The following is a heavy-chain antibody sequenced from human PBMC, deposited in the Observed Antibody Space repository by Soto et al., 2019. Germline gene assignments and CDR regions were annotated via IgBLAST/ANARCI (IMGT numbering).Heavy chain of an antibody. J-gene: IGHJ4*02. CDR1: GFTFSSYG. V-gene: IGHV3-33*01. Sequence: GGSLRLSCAASGFTFSSYGRHWVRQAPGKGLEWVAVIWYDGSNKYYADSVKGRFTISRDNSKNTLYLQMNSLRAEDTAVYYCARDPQFRGSYYEEFDYWGQGTPVTVSS. CDR2: IWYDGSNK. CDR3: ARDPQFRGSYYEEFDY. D-gene: IGHD1-26*01.